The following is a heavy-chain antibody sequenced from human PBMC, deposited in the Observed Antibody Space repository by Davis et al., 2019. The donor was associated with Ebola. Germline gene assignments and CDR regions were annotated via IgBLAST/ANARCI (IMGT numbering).Heavy chain of an antibody. CDR1: GGSISSGGYS. J-gene: IGHJ4*02. V-gene: IGHV4-61*08. CDR2: IYYSGST. D-gene: IGHD6-13*01. Sequence: SETLSLTCAVSGGSISSGGYSWSWIRQPPGKGLEWIGYIYYSGSTNYNPSLKSRVTISVDTSKNQFSLKLSSVTAADTAVYYCASLYSSSFDYWGQGTLVTVSS. CDR3: ASLYSSSFDY.